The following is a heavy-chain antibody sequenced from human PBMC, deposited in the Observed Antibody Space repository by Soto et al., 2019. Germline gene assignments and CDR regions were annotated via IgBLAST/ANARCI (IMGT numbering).Heavy chain of an antibody. CDR2: ISYDGSDK. CDR3: AKVTGYCSSSSCRRDYYYYYGMDV. Sequence: GGSLRLSCAASGFTFSNYGMHWVRQGPGKGLEWVAVISYDGSDKYYADSVKGRFSISRDNSKNTLYLQMNSLRAEDTAVYYCAKVTGYCSSSSCRRDYYYYYGMDVWGQGTTVTVSS. CDR1: GFTFSNYG. V-gene: IGHV3-30*18. J-gene: IGHJ6*02. D-gene: IGHD2-2*01.